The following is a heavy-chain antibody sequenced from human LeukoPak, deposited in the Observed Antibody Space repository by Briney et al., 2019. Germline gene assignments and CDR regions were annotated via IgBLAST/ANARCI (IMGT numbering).Heavy chain of an antibody. CDR2: ISHDGRIT. CDR3: ARDRDWLLRD. D-gene: IGHD2-21*02. CDR1: GFVFSDYV. J-gene: IGHJ4*02. Sequence: GGSLRLSCEASGFVFSDYVMHWVRQVPGKGLVWVSRISHDGRITTYADSVKGRFIISRDNGKKTLYVQMNDLRAEDKATYYCARDRDWLLRDWGQGTLVTVSA. V-gene: IGHV3-74*01.